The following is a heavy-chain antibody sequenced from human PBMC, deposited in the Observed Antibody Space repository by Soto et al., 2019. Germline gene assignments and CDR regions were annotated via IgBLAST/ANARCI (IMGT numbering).Heavy chain of an antibody. Sequence: PSETLSLTCTVSGGSISTYYWSWIRQPAGKGLEWIGRIYTSGSSNYKPSLKSRVTMSVDTSKNQFSLKLSSVTAADTAVYYRARVGKLELQGGAFDIWGQGTMVTVSS. CDR1: GGSISTYY. CDR2: IYTSGSS. V-gene: IGHV4-4*07. CDR3: ARVGKLELQGGAFDI. J-gene: IGHJ3*02. D-gene: IGHD1-7*01.